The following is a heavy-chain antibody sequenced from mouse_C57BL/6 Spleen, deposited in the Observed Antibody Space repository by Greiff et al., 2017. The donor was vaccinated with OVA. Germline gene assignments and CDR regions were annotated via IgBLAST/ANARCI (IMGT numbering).Heavy chain of an antibody. Sequence: EVQGVESGGGLVQPGGSLSLSCAASGFTFPDYYMSWVRQPPGKALEWLGFIRNKANGYTTEYSASLKGRFTISRDNSQSFLYFRMNALRADDSATYYCASLDYGGPDYAMDYGRQGRSVTGS. CDR3: ASLDYGGPDYAMDY. J-gene: IGHJ4*01. D-gene: IGHD2-4*01. CDR2: IRNKANGYTT. V-gene: IGHV7-3*01. CDR1: GFTFPDYY.